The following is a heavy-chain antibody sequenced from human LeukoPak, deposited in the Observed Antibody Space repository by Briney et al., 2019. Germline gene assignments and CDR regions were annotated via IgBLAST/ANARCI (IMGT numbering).Heavy chain of an antibody. CDR2: ISYDGSNK. D-gene: IGHD1-26*01. CDR3: AREEWELPNFFDY. Sequence: GGSLRLSCAASGFTFSSYGMHWVRQAPGKGLEWVAVISYDGSNKYYADSVKGRFTISRDNSKNTLYLQMNSLRAEDTAVYYCAREEWELPNFFDYWGQGTLVTVSS. V-gene: IGHV3-30*03. CDR1: GFTFSSYG. J-gene: IGHJ4*02.